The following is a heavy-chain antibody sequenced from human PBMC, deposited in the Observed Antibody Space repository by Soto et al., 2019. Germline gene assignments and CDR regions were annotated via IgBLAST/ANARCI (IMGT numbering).Heavy chain of an antibody. CDR1: GGSISGSY. J-gene: IGHJ4*02. D-gene: IGHD6-13*01. CDR3: ARSVAVPGAHIDY. V-gene: IGHV4-59*01. Sequence: LSLTFSDSGGSISGSYWSWIRQSPGKGLEWLGYVYYTGSTNYSPSLRSRVSISVDTSKNEFSLRLSSVTAADTAVYFCARSVAVPGAHIDYWGQGTQVTVSS. CDR2: VYYTGST.